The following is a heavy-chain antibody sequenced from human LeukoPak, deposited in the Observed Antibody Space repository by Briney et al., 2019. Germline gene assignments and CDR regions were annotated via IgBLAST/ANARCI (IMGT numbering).Heavy chain of an antibody. CDR1: GFTFSSYA. D-gene: IGHD3-9*01. CDR3: AREPWGDYDSLGGLDP. Sequence: PGGSLRLSCAASGFTFSSYAMHWVRQAPGKGLEWVAVISYDGSNKYYADSVKGRFTISRDNSKNTLYLQMNSLRAEDTAVYNCAREPWGDYDSLGGLDPWGQGTLVTVSS. V-gene: IGHV3-30-3*01. CDR2: ISYDGSNK. J-gene: IGHJ5*02.